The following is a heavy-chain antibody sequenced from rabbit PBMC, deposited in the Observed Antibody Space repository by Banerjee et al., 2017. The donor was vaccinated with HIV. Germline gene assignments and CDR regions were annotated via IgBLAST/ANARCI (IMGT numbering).Heavy chain of an antibody. J-gene: IGHJ4*01. CDR3: ATNNYGSYGDGGF. CDR1: GFSFSGNYW. Sequence: QSLEESGGDLVKPGASLTLTCTASGFSFSGNYWICWVRQAPGKGLEWIACIYAGSSDITCYATWAKGRFTISKTSSTTVTLQMTSLTAADTATYFCATNNYGSYGDGGFWGQGTLVTVS. D-gene: IGHD6-1*01. V-gene: IGHV1S40*01. CDR2: IYAGSSDIT.